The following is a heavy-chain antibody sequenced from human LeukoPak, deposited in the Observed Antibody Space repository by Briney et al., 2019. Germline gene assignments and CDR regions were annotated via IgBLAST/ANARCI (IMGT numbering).Heavy chain of an antibody. CDR2: LSGRGGRT. D-gene: IGHD3-3*01. J-gene: IGHJ4*02. V-gene: IGHV3-23*01. CDR3: AKDNNFDFWGGYHNAVAF. CDR1: GFTFSTYA. Sequence: GGSLRLSCAASGFTFSTYAMSGARQAPGKGVEWVSGLSGRGGRTYYADSVKGRFTISRDNSNDTLYLQINSQRAADTAVYYCAKDNNFDFWGGYHNAVAFWGQGILVIVSS.